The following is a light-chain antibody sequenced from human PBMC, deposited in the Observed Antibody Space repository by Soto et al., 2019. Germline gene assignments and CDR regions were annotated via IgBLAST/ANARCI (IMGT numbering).Light chain of an antibody. CDR3: QTWGTGIHV. Sequence: QPVLTQSPSASASLGASVKFTCTLSSGHSSYAIAWHQQQPEKGPRYLMKLNSDGSHSKGDWIPDRFSGSSSGAERYLTISSLQSEDEADYYCQTWGTGIHVFGTGTKLTVL. CDR1: SGHSSYA. CDR2: LNSDGSH. V-gene: IGLV4-69*01. J-gene: IGLJ1*01.